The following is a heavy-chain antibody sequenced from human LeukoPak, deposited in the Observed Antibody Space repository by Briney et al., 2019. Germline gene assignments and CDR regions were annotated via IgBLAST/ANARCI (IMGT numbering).Heavy chain of an antibody. CDR1: GGSFSGYY. D-gene: IGHD5-18*01. Sequence: PSETLSLTCAVYGGSFSGYYWSWIRQPPGKGLEWIGEINHSGSINYNPSLKSRVTISVDTSKNQFSLKLSSATAADTAVYYCARASRRRGYSYDLNWFDPWGQGTLVTVSS. J-gene: IGHJ5*02. CDR3: ARASRRRGYSYDLNWFDP. V-gene: IGHV4-34*01. CDR2: INHSGSI.